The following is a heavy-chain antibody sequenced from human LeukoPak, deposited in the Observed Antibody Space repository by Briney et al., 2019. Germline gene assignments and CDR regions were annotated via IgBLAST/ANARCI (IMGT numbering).Heavy chain of an antibody. D-gene: IGHD2-2*01. CDR2: INHSGST. J-gene: IGHJ6*02. Sequence: SETLSLTCAVYGGSFSAYYWSWIRQPPGKGLEWIGEINHSGSTNYNPSLKSRVTISVDTSKNQFSLKLSSVTAADTAVYCCARDFVVVPAAMGGYYHGMDVWGQGTTVTVSS. CDR3: ARDFVVVPAAMGGYYHGMDV. V-gene: IGHV4-34*01. CDR1: GGSFSAYY.